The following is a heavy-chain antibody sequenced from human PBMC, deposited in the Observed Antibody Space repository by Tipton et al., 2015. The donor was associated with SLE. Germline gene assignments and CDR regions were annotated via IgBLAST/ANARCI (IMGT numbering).Heavy chain of an antibody. CDR1: GGSISSGGYS. J-gene: IGHJ4*02. D-gene: IGHD5-18*01. Sequence: TLSLTCAVSGGSISSGGYSWSWIRQPPGKGLEWIGYIYYSGSTYYNPSLKSRVTISVDTSKNQFSLKLSSVTAADTAVYYCIASGYSYGGYFDYWGQGTLVTVSS. CDR2: IYYSGST. CDR3: IASGYSYGGYFDY. V-gene: IGHV4-30-2*01.